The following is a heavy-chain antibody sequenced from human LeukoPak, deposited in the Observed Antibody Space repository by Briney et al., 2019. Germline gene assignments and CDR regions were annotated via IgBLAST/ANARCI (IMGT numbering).Heavy chain of an antibody. D-gene: IGHD2-2*02. CDR1: GYTFTSYY. V-gene: IGHV1-46*01. CDR2: INPSGGST. J-gene: IGHJ4*02. Sequence: GASVKVSCKASGYTFTSYYMHWVRQAPGQGLEWMGIINPSGGSTSYAQKFQGRVTMTRDMSTSTVYMELSSLRSEDTAVYYCVRDLIDCSSTSCYTYYYGSGRYQDYWGQGTLVTVSS. CDR3: VRDLIDCSSTSCYTYYYGSGRYQDY.